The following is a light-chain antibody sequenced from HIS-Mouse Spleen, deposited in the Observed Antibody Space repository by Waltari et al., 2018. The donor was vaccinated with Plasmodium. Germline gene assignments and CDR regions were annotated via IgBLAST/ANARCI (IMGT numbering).Light chain of an antibody. CDR1: SSNIGNNA. Sequence: QSVLTQPPPVSAAPRQRVTLSCSGSSSNIGNNAVNWYQQLPGKAPKLLIYYDDLLPSGVSDRFSGSKSGTSASLAISGLQSEDEADYYCAAWDDSLNGPVFGGGTKLTVL. CDR2: YDD. CDR3: AAWDDSLNGPV. V-gene: IGLV1-36*01. J-gene: IGLJ2*01.